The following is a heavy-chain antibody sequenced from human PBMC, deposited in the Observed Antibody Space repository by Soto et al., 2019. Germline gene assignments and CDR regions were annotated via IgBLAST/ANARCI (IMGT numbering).Heavy chain of an antibody. Sequence: KPSETLSLTCTVSSGSISSSSYYWGWVRQPPGKGLEWIGSIYYSGRTYYNPSLKSRVTISVDTSKNQFSLKLSSVTAADTAVFYCARQSRVVILYGYSFDYWGQGTLVTVSS. CDR1: SGSISSSSYY. J-gene: IGHJ4*02. V-gene: IGHV4-39*01. D-gene: IGHD3-3*01. CDR3: ARQSRVVILYGYSFDY. CDR2: IYYSGRT.